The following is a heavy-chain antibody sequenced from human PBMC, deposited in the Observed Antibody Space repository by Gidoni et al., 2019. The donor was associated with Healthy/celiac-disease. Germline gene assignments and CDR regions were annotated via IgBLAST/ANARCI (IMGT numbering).Heavy chain of an antibody. J-gene: IGHJ4*02. CDR2: IIPIFGTA. Sequence: VQLAQSGAEVKKPGSSVTVSCKASGGTFSSYAISWVRQAPGQGLEWMGGIIPIFGTANYAQKFQGRVTITADESTSTAYMELSSLRSEDTAVYYCARGMNYYDSSGYYRSYYFDYWGQGTLVTVSS. D-gene: IGHD3-22*01. CDR3: ARGMNYYDSSGYYRSYYFDY. V-gene: IGHV1-69*01. CDR1: GGTFSSYA.